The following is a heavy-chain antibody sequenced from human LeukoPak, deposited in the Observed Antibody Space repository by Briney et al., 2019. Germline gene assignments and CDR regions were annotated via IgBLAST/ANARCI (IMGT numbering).Heavy chain of an antibody. Sequence: GRSLRLSCAASGFTFSSYGMHWVRQAPGKGLEWVAVIWYDGSNKYYADSVKGRFTISRDNSKNTLYLQMNSLRAEDTAVYYCARDLPYCSGGSCYSWDDAFDIWGQGTMVTVSS. J-gene: IGHJ3*02. CDR2: IWYDGSNK. V-gene: IGHV3-33*01. CDR1: GFTFSSYG. D-gene: IGHD2-15*01. CDR3: ARDLPYCSGGSCYSWDDAFDI.